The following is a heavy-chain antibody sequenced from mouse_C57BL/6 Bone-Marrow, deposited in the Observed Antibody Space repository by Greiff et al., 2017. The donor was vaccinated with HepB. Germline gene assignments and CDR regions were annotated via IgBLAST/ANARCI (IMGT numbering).Heavy chain of an antibody. CDR1: GYTFTGYW. Sequence: VKLMESGAELMKPGASVKLSCKATGYTFTGYWIEWVKQRPGHGLEWIGEILPGSGSTYYNEKFKGKATLTADKSSSTAYMELRSLTSEDSAVYFCATATVVAHEGYWYFDVWGTGTTVTVSS. D-gene: IGHD1-1*01. V-gene: IGHV1-9*01. CDR2: ILPGSGST. J-gene: IGHJ1*03. CDR3: ATATVVAHEGYWYFDV.